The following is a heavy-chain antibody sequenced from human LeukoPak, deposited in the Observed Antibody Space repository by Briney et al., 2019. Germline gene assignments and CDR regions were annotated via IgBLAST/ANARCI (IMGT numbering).Heavy chain of an antibody. Sequence: ASVKVSCKASGYTFTGYYMHWVRQAPGQGLEWMGWINPNSGGTNYAQKFQGRVTMTRDTSISTACMELRSLRSDDTAVYCCARVSEIATVTYLFDYWGQGTLVTVSS. CDR3: ARVSEIATVTYLFDY. D-gene: IGHD4-17*01. CDR1: GYTFTGYY. J-gene: IGHJ4*02. V-gene: IGHV1-2*02. CDR2: INPNSGGT.